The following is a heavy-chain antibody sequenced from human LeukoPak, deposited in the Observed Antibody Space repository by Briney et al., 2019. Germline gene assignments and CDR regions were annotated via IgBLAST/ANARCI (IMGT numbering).Heavy chain of an antibody. D-gene: IGHD6-13*01. Sequence: GGSLRLSCAASGFIFSSYSMSWVRQAPGKGLEWVSVITGSGGNTYYADSVKGRYTISKDNSKNTVYLQMSSLRVDDTAVYYCAKAASSSWPSYYYGMDVWGQGTTVTVSS. CDR2: ITGSGGNT. V-gene: IGHV3-23*01. CDR1: GFIFSSYS. J-gene: IGHJ6*02. CDR3: AKAASSSWPSYYYGMDV.